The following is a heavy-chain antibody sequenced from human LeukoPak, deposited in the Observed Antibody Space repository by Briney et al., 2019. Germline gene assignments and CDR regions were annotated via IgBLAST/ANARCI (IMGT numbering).Heavy chain of an antibody. V-gene: IGHV4-31*03. J-gene: IGHJ6*04. CDR2: IYYSGST. CDR3: AREGQSADYGMDV. CDR1: GGSISRGGYY. Sequence: PSETLSLTCTVSGGSISRGGYYWSWVRQHPGKVLEWVGYIYYSGSTYYNPSLKSRVTISVDTSKNQFSLKLSSVAAADTAVYYCAREGQSADYGMDVWGKGTTVTVSS. D-gene: IGHD2-2*01.